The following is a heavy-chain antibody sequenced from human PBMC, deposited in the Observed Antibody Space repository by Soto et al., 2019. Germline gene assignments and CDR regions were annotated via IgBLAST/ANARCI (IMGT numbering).Heavy chain of an antibody. J-gene: IGHJ3*02. D-gene: IGHD2-21*02. Sequence: GGSLRLSCAASGFTFSSYSMNWVRQAPGKGLEWVSYISSSSSTIYYADSVKGRFTISRDNAKNSLYLQMNSLRAEDADVYYCARSAWDCGGDCYSAFDIWGQGTMVTVSS. V-gene: IGHV3-48*04. CDR1: GFTFSSYS. CDR2: ISSSSSTI. CDR3: ARSAWDCGGDCYSAFDI.